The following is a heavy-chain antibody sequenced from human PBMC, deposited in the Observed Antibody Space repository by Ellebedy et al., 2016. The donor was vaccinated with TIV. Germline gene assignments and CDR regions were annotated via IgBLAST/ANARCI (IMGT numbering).Heavy chain of an antibody. J-gene: IGHJ4*02. D-gene: IGHD6-19*01. Sequence: AASVKVSCKASGYTFTSYAMHWVRQAPGQRLEWMGWINAGNGNTKYSQNFQGRVTITRDTSESTAYMELSSLRSEDTAVYYCARGGSQWLSGDWGQGTLVTVSS. CDR1: GYTFTSYA. CDR2: INAGNGNT. V-gene: IGHV1-3*01. CDR3: ARGGSQWLSGD.